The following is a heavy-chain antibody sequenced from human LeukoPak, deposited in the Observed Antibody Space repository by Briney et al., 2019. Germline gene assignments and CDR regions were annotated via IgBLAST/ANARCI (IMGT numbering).Heavy chain of an antibody. J-gene: IGHJ6*03. Sequence: SETLSLTCAVYGGSFSGYYWSWIRQPPGKGLEWIGEINHSGSTNYNPSLKSRVTISVDTSKNQFSLKLSSVTAADTAVYYCARGHSNWNLYYYYYMDVWGKGTTVTVSS. D-gene: IGHD1-20*01. CDR2: INHSGST. CDR1: GGSFSGYY. CDR3: ARGHSNWNLYYYYYMDV. V-gene: IGHV4-34*01.